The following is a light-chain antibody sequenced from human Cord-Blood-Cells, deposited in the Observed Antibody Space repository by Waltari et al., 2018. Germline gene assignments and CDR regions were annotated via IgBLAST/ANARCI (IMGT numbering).Light chain of an antibody. CDR3: QQSYSTPPT. J-gene: IGKJ5*01. V-gene: IGKV1-39*01. Sequence: DIQMTQSPSSLSASVGDRLTITCRASQSISSYLNWYQQKPGKAPKLRIYAASSLQSGVPARFSGSGSGTDFTLTISSLQPEDFATYYCQQSYSTPPTFGQGTRLEIK. CDR1: QSISSY. CDR2: AAS.